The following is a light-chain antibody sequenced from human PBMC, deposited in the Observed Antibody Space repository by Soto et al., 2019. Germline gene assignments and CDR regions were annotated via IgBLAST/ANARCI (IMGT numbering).Light chain of an antibody. V-gene: IGKV1-5*01. Sequence: DIQMTQSPSTLSASIGDRVTITCRASEGIRTWLAWYQHKPGKAPKFLIYDASSLESGVPSRFSGSGSGTEFTLTISSMQPDDFAIYYCQQYNNYPRTFGQGTKVDIK. CDR2: DAS. CDR3: QQYNNYPRT. J-gene: IGKJ1*01. CDR1: EGIRTW.